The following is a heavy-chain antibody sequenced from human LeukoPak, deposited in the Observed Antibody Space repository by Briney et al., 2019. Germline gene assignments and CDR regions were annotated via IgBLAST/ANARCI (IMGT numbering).Heavy chain of an antibody. D-gene: IGHD3-3*01. CDR1: GFTFDDYA. V-gene: IGHV3-9*01. J-gene: IGHJ3*02. CDR2: ISWNSGSI. CDR3: AKDIGTAVRFLEWSTLDI. Sequence: PGRSLRLSCAASGFTFDDYAMHWVRQAPGKGLEWVSGISWNSGSIGYADSVKGRFTISRDNAKNSLYLQMNSLRAEDTALYYCAKDIGTAVRFLEWSTLDIWGQGTMVTVSS.